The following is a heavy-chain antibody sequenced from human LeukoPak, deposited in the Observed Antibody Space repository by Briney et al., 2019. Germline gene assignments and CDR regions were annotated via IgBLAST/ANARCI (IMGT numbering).Heavy chain of an antibody. CDR2: IGSGGSSI. CDR3: ARDRDYSFDF. Sequence: PGGSLRLSCAASGFTFRSYAMHWVRQAPGKGLEWVSYIGSGGSSIYYADSVKGRFTISRDNAKNSLYLQMNSLRDEDRAVYYCARDRDYSFDFWGQGTLVTVSS. D-gene: IGHD3-16*01. J-gene: IGHJ4*02. V-gene: IGHV3-48*02. CDR1: GFTFRSYA.